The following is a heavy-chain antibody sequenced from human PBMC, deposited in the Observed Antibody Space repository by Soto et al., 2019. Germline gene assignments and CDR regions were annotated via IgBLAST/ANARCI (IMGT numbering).Heavy chain of an antibody. V-gene: IGHV1-24*01. J-gene: IGHJ4*02. Sequence: QVQLVQSGAEVKKPGASVKVSCKVSGYTLTELSMHWVRQAPGKGLEWMGGFDPEDGETIYAQKFQGRVTMTEDTSTTTAYMELRSLRSDDAAVYYCARNGGSSSPLDYWGQGTLVTVSS. CDR3: ARNGGSSSPLDY. CDR1: GYTLTELS. D-gene: IGHD6-6*01. CDR2: FDPEDGET.